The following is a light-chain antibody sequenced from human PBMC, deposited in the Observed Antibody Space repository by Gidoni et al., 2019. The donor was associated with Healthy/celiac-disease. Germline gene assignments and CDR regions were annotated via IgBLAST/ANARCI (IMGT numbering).Light chain of an antibody. Sequence: DIVITPSPDPLAVSLGGRATINCKSSQNVLYNSNNKNYLAWYQQKAGQPPKLLIYWASTRESGVPDRFSGSGSGTDFTLTISSLQAEDVAVYYCHQFYSTPWTFGQGTKVEIK. J-gene: IGKJ1*01. CDR1: QNVLYNSNNKNY. CDR2: WAS. CDR3: HQFYSTPWT. V-gene: IGKV4-1*01.